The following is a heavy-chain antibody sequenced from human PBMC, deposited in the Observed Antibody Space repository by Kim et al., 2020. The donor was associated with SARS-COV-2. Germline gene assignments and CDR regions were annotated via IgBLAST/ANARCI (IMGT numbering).Heavy chain of an antibody. D-gene: IGHD3-16*01. CDR2: VHSGGTT. CDR1: GDSVSSTAYF. V-gene: IGHV4-39*01. J-gene: IGHJ4*01. Sequence: SETLSLTCTVSGDSVSSTAYFWVWIRQPPGKGLEWIGSVHSGGTTSYNPSLRSRLTISMDTSKNQFSLNLMSVTAADTAVYYCATRILASRGGWGQEPWSPSPQ. CDR3: ATRILASRGG.